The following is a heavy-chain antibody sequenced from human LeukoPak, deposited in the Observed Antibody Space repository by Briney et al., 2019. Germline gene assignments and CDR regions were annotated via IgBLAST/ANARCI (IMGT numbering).Heavy chain of an antibody. CDR1: GFPFSSYG. V-gene: IGHV3-48*04. D-gene: IGHD3-16*01. CDR3: ARISSIYYGMDV. J-gene: IGHJ6*02. CDR2: ISSSGSTI. Sequence: GGSLRLSCAASGFPFSSYGMNWVRQAPGKGLEWVSYISSSGSTIYYADSVKGRYTISRDNAKNSLYLQMNSLRAEDTAVYYCARISSIYYGMDVWGQGTTVTVSS.